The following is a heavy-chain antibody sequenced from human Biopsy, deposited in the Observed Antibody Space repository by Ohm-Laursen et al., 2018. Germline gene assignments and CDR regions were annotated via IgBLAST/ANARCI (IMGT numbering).Heavy chain of an antibody. J-gene: IGHJ4*02. V-gene: IGHV4-4*08. Sequence: SETLSLTCSVSGGSLNNHYWSWIRQSPGKGLEWLAYIYSSGRTNYNPSLKSRIIVSVDTSKNQLSLKGTSVTATETAMYYCSRHDRSGYWGLDYWGQGALVTVSA. CDR1: GGSLNNHY. D-gene: IGHD3-22*01. CDR3: SRHDRSGYWGLDY. CDR2: IYSSGRT.